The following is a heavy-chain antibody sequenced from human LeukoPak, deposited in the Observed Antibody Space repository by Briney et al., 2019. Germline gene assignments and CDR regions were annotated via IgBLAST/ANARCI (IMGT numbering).Heavy chain of an antibody. CDR1: GFTFSSYA. V-gene: IGHV3-30-3*01. CDR2: ISYDGSND. CDR3: ARDLKDCSTVSCSLWANNYFDS. Sequence: GGSLRLSCAASGFTFSSYAMSWVRQAPGKGLEWVAVISYDGSNDYYTDSVKGRFTISRDNSKNTVYLLMNSLRAEDTAVYYCARDLKDCSTVSCSLWANNYFDSWGQGTLVTVSS. D-gene: IGHD2-2*01. J-gene: IGHJ4*02.